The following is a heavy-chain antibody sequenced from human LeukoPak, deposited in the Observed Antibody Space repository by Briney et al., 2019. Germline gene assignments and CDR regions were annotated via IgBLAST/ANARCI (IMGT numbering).Heavy chain of an antibody. J-gene: IGHJ6*02. CDR2: ISSSSSYI. D-gene: IGHD3-10*01. Sequence: GGSLRLSCAASGFTFSSYSMNWVRQAPGKGLEWVSSISSSSSYIYYADSVKGRFTISRDNAKNSLYLQMNSLRAEDTAVYYCARDITTMVRGVILLYYYGMDVWGQGTTVTVSS. CDR3: ARDITTMVRGVILLYYYGMDV. V-gene: IGHV3-21*01. CDR1: GFTFSSYS.